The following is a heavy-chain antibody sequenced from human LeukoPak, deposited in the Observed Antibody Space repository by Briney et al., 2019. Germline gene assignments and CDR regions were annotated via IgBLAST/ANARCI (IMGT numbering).Heavy chain of an antibody. J-gene: IGHJ5*02. D-gene: IGHD5-24*01. CDR3: ARLRDLYNCFDP. V-gene: IGHV4-39*07. CDR1: GGSIYSGSYY. CDR2: IYHSGTT. Sequence: SETLSLTCTVSGGSIYSGSYYWSWIRQPPGKGLEWIGSIYHSGTTSYNPSLKSRVTMSVDTSKNQFSLKLSSVTAADTAVYYCARLRDLYNCFDPWGQGTLVTVSS.